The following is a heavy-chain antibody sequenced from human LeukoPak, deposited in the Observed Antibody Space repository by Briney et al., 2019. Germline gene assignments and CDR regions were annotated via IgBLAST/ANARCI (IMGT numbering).Heavy chain of an antibody. D-gene: IGHD3-10*01. Sequence: SETLSLTCTVSGGSISSSSYYWGWIRQPPGKGLKWIGSIYYSGSTYYNPSLKSRVTISVDTSKNQFSLKLSSVTATDTAVYYCARQLYSSGSYYAPMDVWGKGTTVTISS. CDR2: IYYSGST. CDR3: ARQLYSSGSYYAPMDV. V-gene: IGHV4-39*01. CDR1: GGSISSSSYY. J-gene: IGHJ6*03.